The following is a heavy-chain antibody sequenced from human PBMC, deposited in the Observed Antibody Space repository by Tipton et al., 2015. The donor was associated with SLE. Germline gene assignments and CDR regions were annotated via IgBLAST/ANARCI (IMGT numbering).Heavy chain of an antibody. CDR2: IYYSGST. CDR3: VRRSYFGFDY. J-gene: IGHJ4*02. Sequence: TLSLTCTVSGGSISSHYWSWIRQPPGKGLEWIGYIYYSGSTNYNPSLKSRVTISVDTSKNQFSLKLSSVTAADTAVYYCVRRSYFGFDYWGQGTLVTVSS. CDR1: GGSISSHY. D-gene: IGHD1-26*01. V-gene: IGHV4-59*11.